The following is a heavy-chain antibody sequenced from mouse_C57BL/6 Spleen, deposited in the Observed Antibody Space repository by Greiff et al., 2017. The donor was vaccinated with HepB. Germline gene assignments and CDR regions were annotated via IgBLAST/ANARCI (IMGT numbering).Heavy chain of an antibody. D-gene: IGHD4-1*01. CDR1: GYSFTGYY. V-gene: IGHV1-42*01. Sequence: DVQLQESGPELVKPGASVKISCKASGYSFTGYYMNWVKQSPEKSLEWIGEINPSTGGTTYNQKFKAKATLTVDKSSSTAYMQLKSLTSEDSAVYYCASANWDVYFDYWGQGTTLTVSS. J-gene: IGHJ2*01. CDR2: INPSTGGT. CDR3: ASANWDVYFDY.